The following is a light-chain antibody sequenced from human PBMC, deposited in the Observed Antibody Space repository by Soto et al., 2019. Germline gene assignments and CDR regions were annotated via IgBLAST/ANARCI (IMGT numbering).Light chain of an antibody. V-gene: IGLV1-51*01. CDR1: SSNIGNNY. Sequence: QSVLTQPPSVSAAPGQKVTISCSGSSSNIGNNYVSWYQQLPGTAPKLLIYDNIKRPSGIPDRFSGSKSGTSATLGITGLQTGDEADYYCGTWDSSLSAGLVVFGGGTKLTVL. J-gene: IGLJ2*01. CDR2: DNI. CDR3: GTWDSSLSAGLVV.